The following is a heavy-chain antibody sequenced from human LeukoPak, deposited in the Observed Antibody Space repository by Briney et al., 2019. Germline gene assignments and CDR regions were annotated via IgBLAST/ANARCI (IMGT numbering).Heavy chain of an antibody. CDR1: GYAFTDYY. CDR3: ARDWYDYGDYDLGY. J-gene: IGHJ4*02. CDR2: INPTSGGT. Sequence: ASVKVSCKASGYAFTDYYIHWVRQAPGQGLEWMGWINPTSGGTNYAQKFQDRVTMTRDTSISTAYMQLSRLSFDDTAVYYCARDWYDYGDYDLGYWGQGTLVTVSS. D-gene: IGHD4-17*01. V-gene: IGHV1-2*02.